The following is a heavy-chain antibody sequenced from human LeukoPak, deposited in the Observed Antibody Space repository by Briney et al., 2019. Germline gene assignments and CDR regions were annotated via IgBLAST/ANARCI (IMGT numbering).Heavy chain of an antibody. V-gene: IGHV3-23*01. CDR2: ITGSGGST. CDR3: AKGQGSPYYFDY. Sequence: GGSLRLSCAASGFTFSSYVMSWVREAPGKGLEWLSVITGSGGSTYYADSVKGRFTISRDKSKNTVYLQMNSLRAEDTAVYYCAKGQGSPYYFDYWGQGTLVTVSS. CDR1: GFTFSSYV. D-gene: IGHD2-15*01. J-gene: IGHJ4*02.